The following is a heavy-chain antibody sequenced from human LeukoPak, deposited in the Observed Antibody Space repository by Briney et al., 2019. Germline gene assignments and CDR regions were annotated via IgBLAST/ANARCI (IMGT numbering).Heavy chain of an antibody. CDR3: ARGGTGATRDDTFDV. CDR1: EFSFSSFG. J-gene: IGHJ3*01. D-gene: IGHD1-7*01. Sequence: GASLILSCAASEFSFSSFGIHWVRQAPGKGLEWVAIVWYDGSNKHYADSVKGRFTISRDNSKNTLYLQMNSLRAEDTAVYYCARGGTGATRDDTFDVWGQGTMVTVPS. V-gene: IGHV3-33*01. CDR2: VWYDGSNK.